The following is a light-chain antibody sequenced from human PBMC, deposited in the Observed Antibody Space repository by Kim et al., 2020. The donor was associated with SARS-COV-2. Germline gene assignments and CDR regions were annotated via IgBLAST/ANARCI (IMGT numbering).Light chain of an antibody. CDR1: QSVSGSY. V-gene: IGKV3-20*01. Sequence: EIVLTQSPGTLSLSPGESTTLSCRASQSVSGSYLAWFQQRPGQAPRLLIYGASSRATGIPDRFSGSGSGTDFTLTISRLEPEDFAVYYCQQYGGSPRTFGQGTKLEI. CDR3: QQYGGSPRT. CDR2: GAS. J-gene: IGKJ2*01.